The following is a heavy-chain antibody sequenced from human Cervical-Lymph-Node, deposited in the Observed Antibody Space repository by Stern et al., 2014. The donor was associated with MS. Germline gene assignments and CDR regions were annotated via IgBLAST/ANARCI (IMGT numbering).Heavy chain of an antibody. CDR3: ARDQLRHPYGRYYYGLDV. Sequence: VQLEESGAEVKKPGSSVKVSCEASGGTFNSYSISWVRQAPGEGLEWMGRIIPILGLSSYAQRVQGRVTINADTSTDTAHMELCSLKSDDTAVYFCARDQLRHPYGRYYYGLDVWGQGTTVPVPS. CDR1: GGTFNSYS. CDR2: IIPILGLS. V-gene: IGHV1-69*09. D-gene: IGHD3-10*01. J-gene: IGHJ6*02.